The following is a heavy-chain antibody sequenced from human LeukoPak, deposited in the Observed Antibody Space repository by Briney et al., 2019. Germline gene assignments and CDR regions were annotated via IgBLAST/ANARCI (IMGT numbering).Heavy chain of an antibody. J-gene: IGHJ4*02. CDR3: ARAWSSSWCFVN. CDR2: IYYSGST. Sequence: SQTLSLTCTVSGGSISSGDYYWSWIRQPPGKGLEWIGYIYYSGSTYYNPSLKSRVTISVDTSKNQFSLKLSSVTAADTAVYYCARAWSSSWCFVNWGQGTLVTVSS. D-gene: IGHD6-13*01. V-gene: IGHV4-30-4*01. CDR1: GGSISSGDYY.